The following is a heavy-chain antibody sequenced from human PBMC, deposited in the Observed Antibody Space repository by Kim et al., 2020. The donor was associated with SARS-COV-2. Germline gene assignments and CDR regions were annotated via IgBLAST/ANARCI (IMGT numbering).Heavy chain of an antibody. D-gene: IGHD3-9*01. CDR1: GFTFSSYW. V-gene: IGHV3-74*01. CDR3: ARDHDTYYDILTGYSGYNWFDP. Sequence: GSLRLSCAASGFTFSSYWMHWVRQAPGKGLVWVSRINSDGSSTSYADSVKGRFTISRDNAKNTLYLQMNSLRAEDTAVYYCARDHDTYYDILTGYSGYNWFDPWGQGTLVTVS. CDR2: INSDGSST. J-gene: IGHJ5*02.